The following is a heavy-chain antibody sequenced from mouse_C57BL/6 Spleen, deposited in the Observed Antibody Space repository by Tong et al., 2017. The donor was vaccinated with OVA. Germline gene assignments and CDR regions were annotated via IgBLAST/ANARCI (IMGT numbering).Heavy chain of an antibody. CDR1: GYSITSDYA. CDR3: ARRYNWDYYFDY. V-gene: IGHV3-2*02. D-gene: IGHD4-1*01. J-gene: IGHJ2*01. CDR2: ISYSGST. Sequence: DVQLQESGPGLVKPSQSLSLTCTVTGYSITSDYAWNWIRQFPGNKLEWMGYISYSGSTSYNPSLKSRISITRDTSKNQLFRQLNSVTTEDTATYYCARRYNWDYYFDYWGQGTTLTVSS.